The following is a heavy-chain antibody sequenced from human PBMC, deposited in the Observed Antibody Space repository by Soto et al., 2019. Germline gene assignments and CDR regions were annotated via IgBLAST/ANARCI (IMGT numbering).Heavy chain of an antibody. CDR3: ARDGINSVYGMDV. CDR1: GGTFSSSA. CDR2: IIPIFGTA. Sequence: ASVKVSCKASGGTFSSSAISWVRQAPGQGLEWMGGIIPIFGTANYAQKFQGRVTITADKSTSTAYMELSSLRSEDTAVYYCARDGINSVYGMDVWGQGTTVTVSS. D-gene: IGHD2-21*01. J-gene: IGHJ6*02. V-gene: IGHV1-69*06.